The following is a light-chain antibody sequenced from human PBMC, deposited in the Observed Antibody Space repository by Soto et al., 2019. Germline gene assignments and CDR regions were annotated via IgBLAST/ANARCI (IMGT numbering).Light chain of an antibody. CDR2: GAS. CDR1: QSVSSN. CDR3: QQYNNWPPWT. Sequence: EIVMTQSPATLSVSPGERATLSCTASQSVSSNLAWYQQTPGQAPRLLIYGASTRATGIPARFSGSGSGTEFTLTISSLQSEDFAVYYCQQYNNWPPWTFGQGTKVEIK. J-gene: IGKJ1*01. V-gene: IGKV3-15*01.